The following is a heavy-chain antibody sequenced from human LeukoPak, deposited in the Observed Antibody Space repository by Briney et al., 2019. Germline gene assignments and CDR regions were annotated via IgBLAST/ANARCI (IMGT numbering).Heavy chain of an antibody. CDR1: GYTFTSYG. CDR2: ISAYNGNT. V-gene: IGHV1-18*01. D-gene: IGHD4-17*01. Sequence: GASVKVSCKASGYTFTSYGISWVRQAPGQGLEWMGWISAYNGNTNYAQKLQGRVTMTTDTSTSTAYMELRSLRSDDTAMYYCARDQDYRYGDFFDYWGQGTLVTVSS. J-gene: IGHJ4*02. CDR3: ARDQDYRYGDFFDY.